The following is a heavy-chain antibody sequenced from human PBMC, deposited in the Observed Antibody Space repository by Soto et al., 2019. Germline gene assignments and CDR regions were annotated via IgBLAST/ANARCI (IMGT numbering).Heavy chain of an antibody. CDR2: IYYSGST. CDR3: ARASATVRYYYYYGMDV. CDR1: GGSISSGGYY. D-gene: IGHD4-17*01. J-gene: IGHJ6*02. V-gene: IGHV4-31*03. Sequence: QVQLQESGPGLVNPSQTLSLTCTVSGGSISSGGYYWSWIRQHPGKGLEWIGYIYYSGSTYYNPSLKSRVTISVDTSKNPFSLKLSSVTAADTAVYYCARASATVRYYYYYGMDVWGQGTTVTVSS.